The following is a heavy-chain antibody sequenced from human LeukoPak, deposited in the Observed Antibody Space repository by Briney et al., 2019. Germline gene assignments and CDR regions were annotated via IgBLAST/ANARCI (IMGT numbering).Heavy chain of an antibody. CDR2: IHGSGGST. V-gene: IGHV3-64D*06. D-gene: IGHD3-22*01. J-gene: IGHJ4*02. CDR3: VRDQRGGSSGYYDS. CDR1: GFTCSTYF. Sequence: GGALRLSCSASGFTCSTYFMHWVRQAPGKGLECVSAIHGSGGSTYYANSVKGRFTISRDNSKNTLYLQMSSLRAEDTAVYYCVRDQRGGSSGYYDSWGQGTLVTVSS.